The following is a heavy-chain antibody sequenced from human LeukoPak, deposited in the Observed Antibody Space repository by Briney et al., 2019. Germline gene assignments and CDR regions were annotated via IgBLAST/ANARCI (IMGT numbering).Heavy chain of an antibody. CDR1: GYTVTELS. J-gene: IGHJ4*02. V-gene: IGHV1-24*01. CDR2: FDPEDGET. D-gene: IGHD5-18*01. Sequence: RSSVKVSCKLSGYTVTELSRHWVRQAAGQGLEWIGGFDPEDGETIYAQKFQGRVTMTEDTSTDTAYMELSSLRSEDTAVYYCATDLYSYGPQPFDYWGQGTLVTVSS. CDR3: ATDLYSYGPQPFDY.